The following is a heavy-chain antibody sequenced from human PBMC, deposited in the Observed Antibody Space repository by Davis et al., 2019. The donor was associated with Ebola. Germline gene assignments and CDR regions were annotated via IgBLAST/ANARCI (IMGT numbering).Heavy chain of an antibody. V-gene: IGHV4-39*07. J-gene: IGHJ2*01. Sequence: MPSETLSLTCTVSGGSISSSTHYWGWIRQPPGKGLEWIGSIYYSGSTNYNPSLKSRVTISVDTSKNQFSLKLSSVTAADTAVYYCARVTQQQLYFDLWGRGTLVTVSS. CDR3: ARVTQQQLYFDL. CDR2: IYYSGST. D-gene: IGHD6-13*01. CDR1: GGSISSSTHY.